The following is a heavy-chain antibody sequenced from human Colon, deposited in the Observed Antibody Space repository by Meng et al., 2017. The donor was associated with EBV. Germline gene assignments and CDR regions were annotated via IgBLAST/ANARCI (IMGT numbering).Heavy chain of an antibody. CDR2: IYRGGGT. J-gene: IGHJ4*02. D-gene: IGHD2-2*01. V-gene: IGHV4-4*02. Sequence: QVPLQASGPGLVEPSGTLPLPCAVSGGSISTSDWWSWVRQPPGKGLEWIGEIYRGGGTNYNPSFKSRVTISVDTSNNHFSLKLSYVTAADTAVYYCARVRVIPAAVGFDYWGQGTLVTVSS. CDR3: ARVRVIPAAVGFDY. CDR1: GGSISTSDW.